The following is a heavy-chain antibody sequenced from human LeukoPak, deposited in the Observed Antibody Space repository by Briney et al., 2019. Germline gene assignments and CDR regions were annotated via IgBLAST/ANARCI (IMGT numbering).Heavy chain of an antibody. J-gene: IGHJ3*02. D-gene: IGHD5-18*01. CDR3: ARGTGTAMAYGDAFDI. Sequence: SETLSLTCAVSGESFSGYYWSWIRQSPGKGLEWIGEVHHSGSTNYNPSLKSRVTISVDTSKNQFSLKLSSVTAADTAVYYCARGTGTAMAYGDAFDIWGQGTMVTVSS. V-gene: IGHV4-34*01. CDR1: GESFSGYY. CDR2: VHHSGST.